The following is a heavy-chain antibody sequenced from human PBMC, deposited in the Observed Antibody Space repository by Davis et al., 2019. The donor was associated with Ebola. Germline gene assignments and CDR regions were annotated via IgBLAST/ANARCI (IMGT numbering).Heavy chain of an antibody. J-gene: IGHJ6*02. CDR2: IYSGGST. D-gene: IGHD3-16*02. V-gene: IGHV3-66*01. CDR1: GFTFSNAW. CDR3: ARGMITFGGVIVRYYYYGMDV. Sequence: GESLKISCAASGFTFSNAWMSWVRQAPGKGLEWVSVIYSGGSTYYADSVKGRFTISRDNSKNTLYLQMNSLRAEDTAVYYCARGMITFGGVIVRYYYYGMDVWGQGTTVTVSS.